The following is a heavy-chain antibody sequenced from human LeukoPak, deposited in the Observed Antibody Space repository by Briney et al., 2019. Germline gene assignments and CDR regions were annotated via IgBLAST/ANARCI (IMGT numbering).Heavy chain of an antibody. Sequence: GESLKISFQSSGYNFTPYWIVWVRQMPGKGLEWMGITFSGYSYTIYSPSFQGQVTIPVDKSINTAYLQWSSLKASDTAMYYCARHFHPAETTGGYFDLWGRGTLVTVSA. J-gene: IGHJ2*01. CDR2: TFSGYSYT. D-gene: IGHD4-17*01. CDR1: GYNFTPYW. CDR3: ARHFHPAETTGGYFDL. V-gene: IGHV5-51*01.